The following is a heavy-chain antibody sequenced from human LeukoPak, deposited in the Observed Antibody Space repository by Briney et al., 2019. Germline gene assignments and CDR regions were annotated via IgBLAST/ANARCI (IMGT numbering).Heavy chain of an antibody. D-gene: IGHD2-15*01. CDR3: ARYRWRSGGSGGGDY. V-gene: IGHV3-48*01. CDR2: ISSTSSTI. CDR1: GFSFSSYS. J-gene: IGHJ4*02. Sequence: GGSLRLSCTASGFSFSSYSINWVRQAPGKGLEWVSYISSTSSTIYYADTVKGRFTISTDNAKNSHYLQMNSLRAEETAGYYCARYRWRSGGSGGGDYWGQGTLVTVS.